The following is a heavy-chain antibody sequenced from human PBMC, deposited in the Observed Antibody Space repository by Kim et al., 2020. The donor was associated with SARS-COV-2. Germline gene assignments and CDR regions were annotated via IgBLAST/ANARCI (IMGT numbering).Heavy chain of an antibody. CDR3: ARDPGVSTIFGVVIRNPNYYGMDV. V-gene: IGHV7-4-1*02. CDR2: INTNTGNP. D-gene: IGHD3-3*01. CDR1: GYTFTSYA. J-gene: IGHJ6*02. Sequence: ASVKVSCKASGYTFTSYAMNWVRPAPGQGLEWMGWINTNTGNPTYAQGFTGRFVFSLDTSVSTAYLQISSLKAEDTAVYYCARDPGVSTIFGVVIRNPNYYGMDVWGQGTTVTVSS.